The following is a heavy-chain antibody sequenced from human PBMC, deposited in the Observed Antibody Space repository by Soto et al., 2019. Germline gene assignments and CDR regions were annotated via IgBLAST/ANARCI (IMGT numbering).Heavy chain of an antibody. Sequence: GALRLSCAASGFTFSSYAMHWVRQAPGKGLEWVAVISYDGSNKYYADSVKGRFTISRDNSKNTLYLQMNSLRAEDTAVYYCARDVAAGGYYYYGMDVWGQGTTVTVSS. CDR1: GFTFSSYA. J-gene: IGHJ6*02. CDR3: ARDVAAGGYYYYGMDV. D-gene: IGHD6-13*01. CDR2: ISYDGSNK. V-gene: IGHV3-30-3*01.